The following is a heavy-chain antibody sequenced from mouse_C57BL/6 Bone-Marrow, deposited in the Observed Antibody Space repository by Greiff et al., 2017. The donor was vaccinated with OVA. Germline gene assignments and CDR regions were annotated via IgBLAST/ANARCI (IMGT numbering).Heavy chain of an antibody. V-gene: IGHV1-64*01. D-gene: IGHD2-4*01. Sequence: QVQLQQSGAELVKPGASVKLSCKASGYTFTSYWMHWVKQRPGQGLEWIGMIHPNSGSTNYNEKFKSKATLTVDKSSSTAYMQLSSLTSEDSAVYYCARGRLRRRKVFAYWGQGTLVTVSA. CDR1: GYTFTSYW. J-gene: IGHJ3*01. CDR2: IHPNSGST. CDR3: ARGRLRRRKVFAY.